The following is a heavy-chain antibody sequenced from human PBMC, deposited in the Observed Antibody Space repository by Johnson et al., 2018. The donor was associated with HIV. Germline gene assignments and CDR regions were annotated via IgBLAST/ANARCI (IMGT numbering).Heavy chain of an antibody. D-gene: IGHD6-13*01. J-gene: IGHJ3*02. CDR3: ARLDEIAAAGTGDAFDI. CDR1: GFTFSNYG. CDR2: ISYDGSNK. Sequence: QVQLVESGGGVVQPGRSLRLSCAASGFTFSNYGLHWVRQAPGKGLEWVAVISYDGSNKYYADSVKGRFTISRDNAKNSLYLQMNSLRAEDTALYYCARLDEIAAAGTGDAFDIWGQGTMVTVSS. V-gene: IGHV3-30*03.